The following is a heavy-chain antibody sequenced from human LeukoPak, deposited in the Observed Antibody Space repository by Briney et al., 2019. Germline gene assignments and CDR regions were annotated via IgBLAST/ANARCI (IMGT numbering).Heavy chain of an antibody. CDR1: GFTFSSYA. CDR2: ISGSGGST. V-gene: IGHV3-23*01. D-gene: IGHD3-10*01. J-gene: IGHJ5*02. Sequence: GGSLRLSCAASGFTFSSYAMSWVRQAPGKGLEWVSAISGSGGSTYYADSVKGRFTISRDNSKNTLYLQMNSLRAEDTAVYYCAKDRWFGELHYNWFDPWGQGTLVTVSS. CDR3: AKDRWFGELHYNWFDP.